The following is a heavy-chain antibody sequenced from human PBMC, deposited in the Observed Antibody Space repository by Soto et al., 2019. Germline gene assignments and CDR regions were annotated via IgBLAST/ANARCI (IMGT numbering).Heavy chain of an antibody. CDR2: ISYDGSNK. D-gene: IGHD3-22*01. Sequence: PGGSLGLSCAASGFTFSSYAMHWVRQAPGKGLEWVAVISYDGSNKYYADSVKGRFTISRDNSKNTLYLQMNSLRAEDTAVYYCAREGAYYYDSSGYYYVFDYWGQGT. V-gene: IGHV3-30-3*01. CDR3: AREGAYYYDSSGYYYVFDY. CDR1: GFTFSSYA. J-gene: IGHJ4*02.